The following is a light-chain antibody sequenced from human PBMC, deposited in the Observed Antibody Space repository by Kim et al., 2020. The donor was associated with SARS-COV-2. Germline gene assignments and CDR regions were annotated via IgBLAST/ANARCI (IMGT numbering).Light chain of an antibody. CDR2: AAY. Sequence: ASVGDTFTITCRARRGISNYLAWFQQKPGEVPKRLIYAAYSLESGVPSRFSGSGSGTEFTLTISSLQPEDFATYCCLQQYAYPLTFGGGTKVDIK. J-gene: IGKJ4*01. V-gene: IGKV1-17*03. CDR3: LQQYAYPLT. CDR1: RGISNY.